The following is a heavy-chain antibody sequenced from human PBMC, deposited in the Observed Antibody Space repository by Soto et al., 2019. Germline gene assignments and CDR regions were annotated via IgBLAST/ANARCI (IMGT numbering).Heavy chain of an antibody. Sequence: PSETLSLTCTVSGGSISSSSYYWGWIRQPPGKGLEWIGSIYYSGSTYYNPSLKSRVTISVDTSKNQFSLKLSSVTAADTAVYYCVRGMSGSYSDYFDDWGQGTLVTVSS. D-gene: IGHD1-26*01. V-gene: IGHV4-39*01. CDR1: GGSISSSSYY. CDR2: IYYSGST. CDR3: VRGMSGSYSDYFDD. J-gene: IGHJ4*02.